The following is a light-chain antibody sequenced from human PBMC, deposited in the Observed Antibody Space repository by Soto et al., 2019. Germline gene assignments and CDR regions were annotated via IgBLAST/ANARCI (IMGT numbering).Light chain of an antibody. Sequence: QSALTQPRSVSGSPGQSVTITCTGTSSDVGGYNFVSWYQQHPGKVPKLMIYDAYIRPSGVPDRFSGSKSGITASLTISGLQAEDEADYFCFSYAGDSTWVFGGGTKLTVL. CDR1: SSDVGGYNF. J-gene: IGLJ3*02. CDR3: FSYAGDSTWV. CDR2: DAY. V-gene: IGLV2-11*01.